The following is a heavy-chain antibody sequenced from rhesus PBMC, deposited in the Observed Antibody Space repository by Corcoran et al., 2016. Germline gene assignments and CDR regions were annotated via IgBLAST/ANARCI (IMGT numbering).Heavy chain of an antibody. CDR1: GYTSTDHY. D-gene: IGHD3-16*01. CDR3: ARDEVGSYYFDY. V-gene: IGHV1-111*02. J-gene: IGHJ4*01. Sequence: EVQLVQSGAEGKKPGASVKTSCKAPGYTSTDHYLHRVRKAPGKGLEWMGRVDPEDGEADYAQKFQDRVTITADMSTDTAYMELSSLRAEDTAVYYCARDEVGSYYFDYWGQGVLVTVSS. CDR2: VDPEDGEA.